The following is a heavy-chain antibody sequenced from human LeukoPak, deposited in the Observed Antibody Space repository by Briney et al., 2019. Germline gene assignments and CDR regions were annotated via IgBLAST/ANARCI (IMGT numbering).Heavy chain of an antibody. Sequence: PSETLSLTCTVSGDSISSHYWSWIRQPPGKGREWIGYIHYSVTTNYNPSLKSRIAISVDTSKNQFSLKLTSVTAADTAVYYCARLHYDTSGLYYYFDYWGQGTLVTVSS. CDR2: IHYSVTT. J-gene: IGHJ4*02. V-gene: IGHV4-59*08. CDR3: ARLHYDTSGLYYYFDY. D-gene: IGHD3-22*01. CDR1: GDSISSHY.